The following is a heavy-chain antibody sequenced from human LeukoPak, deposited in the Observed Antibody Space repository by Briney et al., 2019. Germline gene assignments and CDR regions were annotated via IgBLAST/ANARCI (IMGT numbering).Heavy chain of an antibody. Sequence: GGSLRLSCAASGFTFSSYGMHWVRQAPGKGLEWVAVIWYDGSNKYYADSVKGRFTISRDNAKNSLYLQMNSLRAEDTAVYYCARAWGSADYWGQGTLVTVSS. CDR1: GFTFSSYG. CDR3: ARAWGSADY. CDR2: IWYDGSNK. D-gene: IGHD7-27*01. V-gene: IGHV3-33*03. J-gene: IGHJ4*02.